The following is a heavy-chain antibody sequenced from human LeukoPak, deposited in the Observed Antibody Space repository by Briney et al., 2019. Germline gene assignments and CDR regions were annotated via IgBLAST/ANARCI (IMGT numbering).Heavy chain of an antibody. J-gene: IGHJ4*02. D-gene: IGHD3-10*01. Sequence: GGSLRLSCAASGFTFSSYSMNWVRQAPGKGLEWVSSISSSSSYIYYADSVKGRFTISRDNSKNTLYLQMNSLRAEDTAVYYCAKDSSGNLRDYWGQGTLVTVSS. CDR3: AKDSSGNLRDY. CDR2: ISSSSSYI. CDR1: GFTFSSYS. V-gene: IGHV3-21*04.